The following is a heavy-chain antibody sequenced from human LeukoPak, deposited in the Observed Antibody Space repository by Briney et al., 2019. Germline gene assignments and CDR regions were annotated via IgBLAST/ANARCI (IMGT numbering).Heavy chain of an antibody. D-gene: IGHD6-13*01. CDR2: INSDGSRI. V-gene: IGHV3-74*01. J-gene: IGHJ5*02. CDR1: GFSFYKYW. Sequence: GGSLRLSCAASGFSFYKYWMHWVRQAPGKGLVWVSRINSDGSRIAYADSVKGRFTISRDNSKNTLYLQMNSLRAEDTAVYYCAGSLYSSSWSWGQGTLVTVSS. CDR3: AGSLYSSSWS.